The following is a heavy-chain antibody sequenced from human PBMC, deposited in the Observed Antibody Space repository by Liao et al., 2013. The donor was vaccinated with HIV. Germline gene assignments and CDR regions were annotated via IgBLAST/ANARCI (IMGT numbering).Heavy chain of an antibody. CDR3: ARDPRRGLFYFDL. J-gene: IGHJ4*02. CDR1: GASITNYY. Sequence: QVQLQESGPGLVKPSETLSLTCTVSGASITNYYWSWIRQTPGKGLEWIGYIYSSGTTNYNPSLKSRVTIAVDTSKNQFSLRLNSVTAADTAFYYCARDPRRGLFYFDLWGPGTQVTVSS. D-gene: IGHD3-10*01. CDR2: IYSSGTT. V-gene: IGHV4-59*01.